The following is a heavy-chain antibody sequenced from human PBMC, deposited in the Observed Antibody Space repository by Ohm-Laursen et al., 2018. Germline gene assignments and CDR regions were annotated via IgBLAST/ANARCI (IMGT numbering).Heavy chain of an antibody. J-gene: IGHJ3*02. CDR1: GAPTSTHY. CDR2: IYYSGTT. Sequence: TLSLTCTVSGAPTSTHYWRWIRQPPGKGLEWIGYIYYSGTTNYNPSLKSRVAISLNTSKNQFSLKLSSVTAADTAVYYCARRGHAFDIWGQGTMVTVSS. CDR3: ARRGHAFDI. V-gene: IGHV4-59*11.